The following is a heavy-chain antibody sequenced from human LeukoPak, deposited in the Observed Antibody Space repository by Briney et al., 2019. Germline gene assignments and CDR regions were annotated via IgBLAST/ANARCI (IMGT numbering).Heavy chain of an antibody. Sequence: QPVGSLRLSCTGSGFIFGDYAMSWVRQAPGKGLEWVGFIRSKTHGGTTEFAAPVKGRFSISRDDSKRIAYLQMNSLKTEDTAVYYCTRDGIPETNWSGYYIDYWGQGTLVTVSS. CDR1: GFIFGDYA. V-gene: IGHV3-49*04. CDR2: IRSKTHGGTT. J-gene: IGHJ4*02. CDR3: TRDGIPETNWSGYYIDY. D-gene: IGHD3-3*01.